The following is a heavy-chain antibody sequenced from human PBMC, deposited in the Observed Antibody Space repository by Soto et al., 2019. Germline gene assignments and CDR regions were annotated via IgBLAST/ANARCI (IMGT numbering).Heavy chain of an antibody. D-gene: IGHD6-13*01. CDR3: AKALEQQLVSGYYYGMDV. CDR1: GFTFSSYA. CDR2: ISGSGGST. V-gene: IGHV3-23*01. J-gene: IGHJ6*02. Sequence: EVQLLESGGGLVQPGGSLRLSCAASGFTFSSYAMSWVRQAPGKGLEWVSAISGSGGSTYYADSVKGRFTISRDNSKNTLYLQMNSLRAEDTAVYYCAKALEQQLVSGYYYGMDVWGQGTTVTVSS.